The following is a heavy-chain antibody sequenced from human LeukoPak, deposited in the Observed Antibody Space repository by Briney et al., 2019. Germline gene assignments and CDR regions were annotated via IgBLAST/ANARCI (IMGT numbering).Heavy chain of an antibody. V-gene: IGHV4-30-2*02. J-gene: IGHJ2*01. CDR2: IYHSGST. CDR1: GGSITSSGYS. Sequence: SETLSLTCAVSGGSITSSGYSWSWIRQPPGKGLEWIGYIYHSGSTYYNPSLKSRVTISVDTSKNQFSLKLSSVTAADTAVYYCARFEGSLTIFGGWGYLFDLWGRGTLVTVSS. D-gene: IGHD3-9*01. CDR3: ARFEGSLTIFGGWGYLFDL.